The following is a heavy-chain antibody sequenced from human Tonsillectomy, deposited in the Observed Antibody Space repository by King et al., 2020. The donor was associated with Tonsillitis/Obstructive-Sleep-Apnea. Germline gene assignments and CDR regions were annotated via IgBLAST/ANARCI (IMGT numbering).Heavy chain of an antibody. D-gene: IGHD3-3*01. J-gene: IGHJ6*04. Sequence: VQLVESGGGLVQPGGSLRLSCSASGFTFSDHFMDWVRHAPGKGLEWVGRTGNKPNSYITEYAASVKGRFTISSDDSKNSLYRQMNSLKTEDTAVYYCARDRGYDFWSGYYFDVWGKGTTVTVSS. CDR2: TGNKPNSYIT. CDR3: ARDRGYDFWSGYYFDV. V-gene: IGHV3-72*01. CDR1: GFTFSDHF.